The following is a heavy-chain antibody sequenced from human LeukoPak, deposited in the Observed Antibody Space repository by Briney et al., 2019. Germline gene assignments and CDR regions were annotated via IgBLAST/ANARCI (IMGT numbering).Heavy chain of an antibody. D-gene: IGHD2-2*01. J-gene: IGHJ5*02. V-gene: IGHV1-2*02. CDR2: INPNSGGT. Sequence: ASVKVSCKASVYTFTGYYMHWVRQAPGQGLEGMGWINPNSGGTNYAQKFQGRVTMTRDTSISTAYMELSRLRSDDTAVYYCARLLGPAASVNWFDPWGQGTLVTVSS. CDR3: ARLLGPAASVNWFDP. CDR1: VYTFTGYY.